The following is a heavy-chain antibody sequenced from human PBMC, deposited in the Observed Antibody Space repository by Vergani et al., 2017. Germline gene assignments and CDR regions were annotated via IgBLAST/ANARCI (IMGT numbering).Heavy chain of an antibody. CDR1: GGSISSSSYY. J-gene: IGHJ5*02. CDR3: ARHXYGSSWYGFPNLVTQGKDHWFDP. D-gene: IGHD6-13*01. CDR2: IYYSGST. Sequence: QLQLQESGPGLVKPSETLSLTCTVSGGSISSSSYYWGWIRQPPGKGLEWIGSIYYSGSTYYNPSLKSRVTISVDTSKNQFSLKLSSVTAADTAVYYCARHXYGSSWYGFPNLVTQGKDHWFDPWGQGTLVTVSS. V-gene: IGHV4-39*01.